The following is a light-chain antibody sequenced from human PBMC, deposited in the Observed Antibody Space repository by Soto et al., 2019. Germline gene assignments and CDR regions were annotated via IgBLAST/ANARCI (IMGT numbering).Light chain of an antibody. Sequence: QSALAQPASVSGSPGQSITISCTGTSSDVGLYDYASWYQQHPGKAPQLMIYAVSNRPSGVSNRFSASKSGNTASLFISGLQAEDEADYYCSSYVGASTYVFGSGTKVTVL. CDR2: AVS. J-gene: IGLJ1*01. V-gene: IGLV2-14*01. CDR3: SSYVGASTYV. CDR1: SSDVGLYDY.